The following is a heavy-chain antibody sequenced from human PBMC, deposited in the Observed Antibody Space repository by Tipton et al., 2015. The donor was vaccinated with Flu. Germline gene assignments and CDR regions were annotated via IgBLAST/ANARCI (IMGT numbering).Heavy chain of an antibody. CDR1: GGSISSSSSY. CDR2: IHYGGNT. D-gene: IGHD3-22*01. V-gene: IGHV4-39*07. Sequence: TLSLTCSVSGGSISSSSSYWGWIRQPPGKGLEWIGSIHYGGNTYYNPSLKSRVTISLDTSKNQFSLKLNSVTAADTAVYYCARDRGWLSLDYWGQGTLVTVSS. CDR3: ARDRGWLSLDY. J-gene: IGHJ4*02.